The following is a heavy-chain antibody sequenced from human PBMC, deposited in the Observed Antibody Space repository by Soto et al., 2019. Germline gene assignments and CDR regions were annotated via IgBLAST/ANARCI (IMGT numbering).Heavy chain of an antibody. CDR1: GGSISSSSYY. V-gene: IGHV4-39*01. J-gene: IGHJ6*02. CDR2: IYYSGST. D-gene: IGHD2-15*01. CDR3: ARHTLGYCSGGSRYSGFGMAV. Sequence: SETLSLTCTVSGGSISSSSYYWGWIRQPPGKGLEWIGSIYYSGSTYYNPSLKSRVTISVDTSKNQFSLKLSSVTAADTAVYYCARHTLGYCSGGSRYSGFGMAVWVQGTTVTVS.